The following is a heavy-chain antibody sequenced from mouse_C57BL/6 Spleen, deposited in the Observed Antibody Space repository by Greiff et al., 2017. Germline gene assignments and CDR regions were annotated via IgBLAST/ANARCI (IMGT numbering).Heavy chain of an antibody. CDR1: GYTFTSYW. CDR2: IHPNSGST. Sequence: QVQLQQSGAELVKPGASVKLSCKASGYTFTSYWMHWVKQRPGQGLEWIGMIHPNSGSTNYNEKFKSKATLSVDKSSSTAYMQLSSLTSEDSAVYYCASVYDLFDYWGQGTTLTVSS. CDR3: ASVYDLFDY. J-gene: IGHJ2*01. D-gene: IGHD2-3*01. V-gene: IGHV1-64*01.